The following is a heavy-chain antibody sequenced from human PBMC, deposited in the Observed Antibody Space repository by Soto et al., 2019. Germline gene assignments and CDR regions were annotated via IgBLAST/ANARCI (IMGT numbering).Heavy chain of an antibody. J-gene: IGHJ5*02. CDR1: GFTSDDYA. CDR2: ISWNSGSI. D-gene: IGHD1-26*01. Sequence: EVQLVESGGGLVQPGRSLRLSCAASGFTSDDYAMHWVRQAPGKGLEWVSGISWNSGSIGYADSVKGRFTISRDNAKNSLYLQMNSLRAEDTALYYCAKDSEPGRWDLQTGWFDPWGQGTLVTVSS. CDR3: AKDSEPGRWDLQTGWFDP. V-gene: IGHV3-9*02.